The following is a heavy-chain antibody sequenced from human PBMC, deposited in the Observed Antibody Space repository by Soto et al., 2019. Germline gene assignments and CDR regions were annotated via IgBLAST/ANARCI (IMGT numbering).Heavy chain of an antibody. CDR2: INYSGST. CDR3: ERRRISGRRGGAFDI. V-gene: IGHV4-34*01. J-gene: IGHJ3*02. CDR1: GGSFSDYY. D-gene: IGHD1-20*01. Sequence: LSLTCAVYGGSFSDYYWSWTRQPPGKGLEWIGEINYSGSTNYEPSLKSRVTVSVDTSKNQFSLGLSSVTAADTALYYCERRRISGRRGGAFDISGQGTMVTVSS.